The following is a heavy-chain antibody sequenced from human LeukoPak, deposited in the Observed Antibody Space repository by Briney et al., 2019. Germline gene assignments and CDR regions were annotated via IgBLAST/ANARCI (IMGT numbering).Heavy chain of an antibody. CDR2: INAGNGNT. D-gene: IGHD3-3*01. CDR3: ARPPNYYDFWSGYYNY. J-gene: IGHJ4*02. CDR1: GYTFTSYA. V-gene: IGHV1-3*01. Sequence: GASVKVSCKASGYTFTSYAMHWVRQAPGQRLEWMGWINAGNGNTKYSQKFQGRVTITRDTSASTAYMELGSLRSEDTAVYYCARPPNYYDFWSGYYNYWGQGTLVTVSS.